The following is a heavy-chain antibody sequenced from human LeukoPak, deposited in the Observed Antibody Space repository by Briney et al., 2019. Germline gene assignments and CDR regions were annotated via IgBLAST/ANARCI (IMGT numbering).Heavy chain of an antibody. J-gene: IGHJ4*02. Sequence: GGSLRLSCAASGFTFSSYSMNWVRQAPGKGLEWVSYISSSSSTIYYADSVKGRFTISRDNSKKSLFLQMNSLRAEDTAIYYCGRDGVTSSVDYWGQGNLVTVSS. CDR1: GFTFSSYS. V-gene: IGHV3-48*04. D-gene: IGHD2-21*02. CDR3: GRDGVTSSVDY. CDR2: ISSSSSTI.